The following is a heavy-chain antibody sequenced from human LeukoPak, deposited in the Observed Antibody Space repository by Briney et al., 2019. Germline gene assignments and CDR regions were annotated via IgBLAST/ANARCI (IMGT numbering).Heavy chain of an antibody. V-gene: IGHV4-4*07. CDR2: IYTSGST. CDR1: GGSISSYY. CDR3: ARSGCSSTSCLFDP. Sequence: SETLSLTCTVSGGSISSYYWSWIRQPAGKALEWIGRIYTSGSTNYNPSLKSRVTMSVDTSKNQFSLKLSSVTAADTAVYYCARSGCSSTSCLFDPWGQGTLVTVSS. J-gene: IGHJ5*02. D-gene: IGHD2-2*01.